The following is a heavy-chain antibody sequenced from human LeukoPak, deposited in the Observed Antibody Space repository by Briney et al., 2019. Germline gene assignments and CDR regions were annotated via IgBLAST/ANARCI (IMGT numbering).Heavy chain of an antibody. Sequence: KASETLSLTCSVSGGSISLSYYYWGWIRQPPGKGLEWIGYIYYSGSTNYNPSLKSRVTISVDTSKNQFSLKLSSVTAADTAVYYCARGDSWPTTRSLYYYYYYMDVWGKGTTVTVSS. CDR2: IYYSGST. CDR3: ARGDSWPTTRSLYYYYYYMDV. J-gene: IGHJ6*03. CDR1: GGSISLSYYY. V-gene: IGHV4-61*05. D-gene: IGHD4-17*01.